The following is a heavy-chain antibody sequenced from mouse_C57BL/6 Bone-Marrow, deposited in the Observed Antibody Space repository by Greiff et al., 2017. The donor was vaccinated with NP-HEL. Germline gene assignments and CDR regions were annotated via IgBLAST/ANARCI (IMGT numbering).Heavy chain of an antibody. CDR3: TRDRELRPGDY. D-gene: IGHD3-2*02. CDR1: GFTFSSYA. J-gene: IGHJ2*01. CDR2: ISSGGDYI. V-gene: IGHV5-9-1*02. Sequence: EVKLMESGEGLVKPGGSLKLSCAASGFTFSSYAMSWVRQTPEKRLEWVAYISSGGDYIYYADTVKGRFTISSDNARNTLYLQMSSLKSEDTAMYYCTRDRELRPGDYWGQGTTLTVSS.